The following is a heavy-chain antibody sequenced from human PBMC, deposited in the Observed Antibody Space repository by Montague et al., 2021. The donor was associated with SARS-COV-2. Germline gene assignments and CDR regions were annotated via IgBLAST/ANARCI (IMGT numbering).Heavy chain of an antibody. D-gene: IGHD1-26*01. CDR2: IYWDDDK. J-gene: IGHJ3*02. V-gene: IGHV2-5*02. CDR3: AHRRGLLLSDAFDI. CDR1: GFSLSTSGAG. Sequence: LVKPTQTLTLTCTFSGFSLSTSGAGVGWIRQPPGKALEWLALIYWDDDKRYSPSLKSRLTITKDTPKNQVVLTMTNMDPVDTATYYCAHRRGLLLSDAFDIWGQGTMVTVSS.